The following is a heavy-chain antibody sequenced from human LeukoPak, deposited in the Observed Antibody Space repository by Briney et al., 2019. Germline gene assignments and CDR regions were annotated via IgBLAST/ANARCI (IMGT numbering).Heavy chain of an antibody. CDR1: GYSFTSYD. J-gene: IGHJ4*02. Sequence: GASVKVSCKASGYSFTSYDVNWVRQATGQGLEWMGWMNPNSGNTGYAQKLKGRVTMTRNTSISTAYMELSSLRSEDTAVYYCARWRYGYVIDYWGQGTLVTVSS. CDR3: ARWRYGYVIDY. D-gene: IGHD5-12*01. CDR2: MNPNSGNT. V-gene: IGHV1-8*01.